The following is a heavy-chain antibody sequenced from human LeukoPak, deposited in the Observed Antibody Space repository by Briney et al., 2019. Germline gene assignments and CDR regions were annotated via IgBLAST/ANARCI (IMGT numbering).Heavy chain of an antibody. CDR1: GFTFSRNA. Sequence: SGGSLRLSCAASGFTFSRNAMSWVRQVPGQGLEWFSAIEGSNDNTHYADSVKGRFTVSRDISKNTLYLQMNSLRAEDTALYYCAKDLLRWSFDYWGQGTLVTVSS. D-gene: IGHD2-15*01. V-gene: IGHV3-23*01. J-gene: IGHJ4*02. CDR3: AKDLLRWSFDY. CDR2: IEGSNDNT.